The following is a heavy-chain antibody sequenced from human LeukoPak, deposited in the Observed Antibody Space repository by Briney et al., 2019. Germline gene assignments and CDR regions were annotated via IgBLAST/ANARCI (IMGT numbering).Heavy chain of an antibody. CDR3: AKLREYYYYGMDV. D-gene: IGHD6-6*01. CDR2: IYYSGST. CDR1: GGSISSYY. J-gene: IGHJ6*02. Sequence: PSETLSLTCTVSGGSISSYYWSWIRQPPGKGLEWIGYIYYSGSTNYNPSLKSRVTISVDTSKNQFSLKLSSVTAADTAVYYCAKLREYYYYGMDVWGQGTTVTVSS. V-gene: IGHV4-59*08.